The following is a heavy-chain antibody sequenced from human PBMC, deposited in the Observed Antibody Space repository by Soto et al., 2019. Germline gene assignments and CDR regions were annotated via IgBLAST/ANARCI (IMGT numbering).Heavy chain of an antibody. J-gene: IGHJ5*02. CDR1: GYTFTGYY. D-gene: IGHD3-22*01. Sequence: ASVKVSCKASGYTFTGYYMHWVRQAPGQGLEWMGWINPNSGGTNYAQKFQGRVTMTRDTSISTAYMELSRLRSDDTAVYYCARHYYDSSGYYLNNRFDPWGQGTLVTVYS. CDR2: INPNSGGT. V-gene: IGHV1-2*02. CDR3: ARHYYDSSGYYLNNRFDP.